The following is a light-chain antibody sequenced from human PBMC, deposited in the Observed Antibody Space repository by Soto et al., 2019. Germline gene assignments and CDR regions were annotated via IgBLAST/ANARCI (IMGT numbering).Light chain of an antibody. Sequence: EIVLTQSPGTLSLSPGERATLSCRASQSVSSSYLAWYQQQPGQAPRLLIYGASSRATGIPDRFSGSGSGTDFTLTISRLEPEDFAVYYCLHRMNWPLTFGQGTRLEIK. CDR3: LHRMNWPLT. V-gene: IGKV3D-20*02. CDR2: GAS. J-gene: IGKJ5*01. CDR1: QSVSSSY.